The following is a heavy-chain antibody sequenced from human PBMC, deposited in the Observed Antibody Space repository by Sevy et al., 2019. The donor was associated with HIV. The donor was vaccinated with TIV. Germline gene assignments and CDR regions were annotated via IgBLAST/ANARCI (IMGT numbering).Heavy chain of an antibody. CDR3: ATVSDFWSGYYPPGMDV. Sequence: ASVKVSCKVSGYTHTELSMHWVRLAPGKGLEWMGGFDPEDGETIYAQKFQGRVTMTEDTSTDTAYMELSSLRSEDTAVYYCATVSDFWSGYYPPGMDVWGQGTTVTVSS. D-gene: IGHD3-3*01. J-gene: IGHJ6*02. CDR1: GYTHTELS. CDR2: FDPEDGET. V-gene: IGHV1-24*01.